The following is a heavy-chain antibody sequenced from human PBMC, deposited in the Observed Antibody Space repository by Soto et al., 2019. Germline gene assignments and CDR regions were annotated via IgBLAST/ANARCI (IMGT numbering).Heavy chain of an antibody. CDR2: IWYDGSLQ. D-gene: IGHD5-12*01. V-gene: IGHV3-33*06. CDR3: ANLWGDGYNLGQDYNGMDV. J-gene: IGHJ6*02. Sequence: QVQMVESGGGVVQPGRSLRLSCAASGFSFENYGMHWVRQAPGRGLEWVAIIWYDGSLQYYAAAVKGRFTISRDNSKNTLYLEMNSTRAEDTAVYYCANLWGDGYNLGQDYNGMDVWGQGTTFIVSS. CDR1: GFSFENYG.